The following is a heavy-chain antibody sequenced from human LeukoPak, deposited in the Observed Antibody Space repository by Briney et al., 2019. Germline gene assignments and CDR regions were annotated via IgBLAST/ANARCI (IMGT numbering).Heavy chain of an antibody. V-gene: IGHV1-69*06. D-gene: IGHD2-15*01. CDR3: ARGRDIVVVVAATPLDY. Sequence: ASVKVSCKASAGTFSSYAISWVRQAPGQGLEWMGGIIPIFGTANYAQKFQGRVTITADKSTSTAYMELSSLRSEDTAVYYCARGRDIVVVVAATPLDYWGQGTLVTVSS. J-gene: IGHJ4*02. CDR1: AGTFSSYA. CDR2: IIPIFGTA.